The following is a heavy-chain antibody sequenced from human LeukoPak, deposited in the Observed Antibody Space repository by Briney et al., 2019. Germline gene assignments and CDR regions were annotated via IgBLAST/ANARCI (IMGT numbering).Heavy chain of an antibody. CDR1: GFTFTTYW. V-gene: IGHV3-21*01. CDR2: ISSSSSYI. CDR3: ARERYSYGHRDY. J-gene: IGHJ4*02. Sequence: GGSLRLSCAASGFTFTTYWMNWVRQAPGKGLEWVSSISSSSSYIYYADSVKGRFTISRDNAKNSLYLQMNSLRAEDTAVYYCARERYSYGHRDYWGQGTLVTVSS. D-gene: IGHD5-18*01.